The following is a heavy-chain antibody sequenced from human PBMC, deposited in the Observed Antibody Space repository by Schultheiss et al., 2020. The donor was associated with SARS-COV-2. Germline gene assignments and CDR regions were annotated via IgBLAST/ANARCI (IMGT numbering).Heavy chain of an antibody. D-gene: IGHD2-15*01. CDR1: GFTVSSNY. CDR3: AKDRDVAVVAATPFDY. CDR2: ISGSGGST. Sequence: GGSLRLSCAASGFTVSSNYMSWVRQAPGKGLEWVSVISGSGGSTYYADSVKGRFTISRDNSKNTLYLQMNSLRAEDTAVYYCAKDRDVAVVAATPFDYWGQGTLVTVSS. J-gene: IGHJ4*02. V-gene: IGHV3-23*01.